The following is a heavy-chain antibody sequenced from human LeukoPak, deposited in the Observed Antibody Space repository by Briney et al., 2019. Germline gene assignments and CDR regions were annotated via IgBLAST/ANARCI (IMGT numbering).Heavy chain of an antibody. CDR1: GFTFSSYA. J-gene: IGHJ4*02. CDR3: AKYDSSGTHFDY. CDR2: ISGSGGST. Sequence: GGSLRLSCAASGFTFSSYAMSWVRQAPGKGLEWVSAISGSGGSTYYADSVKGRFTTSRDNSKNTLYLQMNSLRAEDTAVYYCAKYDSSGTHFDYWGQGTLVTVSS. V-gene: IGHV3-23*01. D-gene: IGHD3-22*01.